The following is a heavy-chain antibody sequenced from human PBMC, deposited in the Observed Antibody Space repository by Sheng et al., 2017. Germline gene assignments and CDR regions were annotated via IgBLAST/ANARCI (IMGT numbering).Heavy chain of an antibody. J-gene: IGHJ5*02. CDR3: ANSSDWRNCLAP. CDR1: GYSFIDYY. CDR2: INLRSGGR. V-gene: IGHV1-2*02. Sequence: QVQLVQSGAEVKTPGASVKVSCQASGYSFIDYYIHWVRQAPGQGLEWMGWINLRSGGRNLRAEVSGQGHHDQGHVHHHSYMSIYRLTTDDTAVYFCANSSDWRNCLAPWGQG. D-gene: IGHD6-19*01.